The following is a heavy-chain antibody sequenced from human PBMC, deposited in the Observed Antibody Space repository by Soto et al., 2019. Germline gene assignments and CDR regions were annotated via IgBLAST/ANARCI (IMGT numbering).Heavy chain of an antibody. CDR1: GGSFSGYY. Sequence: SETLSLTCAVYGGSFSGYYWSWIRQPPGKGLEWIGEINHSGSTNYNPSLKSRVTISVDTSKNQFSLKLGSVTAADTAVYYCASLEVYQGIAAAAAYYFDYWGQGTLVTVSS. V-gene: IGHV4-34*01. CDR3: ASLEVYQGIAAAAAYYFDY. CDR2: INHSGST. D-gene: IGHD6-13*01. J-gene: IGHJ4*02.